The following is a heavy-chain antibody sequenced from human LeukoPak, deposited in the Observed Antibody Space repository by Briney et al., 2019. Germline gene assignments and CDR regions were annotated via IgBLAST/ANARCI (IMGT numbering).Heavy chain of an antibody. D-gene: IGHD2-21*01. V-gene: IGHV3-48*01. CDR2: ISSSSSII. J-gene: IGHJ3*02. CDR3: ARDSGCGGDCYAFDI. Sequence: PGGSLRLSCAASGFTFSSYSMNWVRQAPGKGLEWVSYISSSSSIIYYADSVKGRFTIPRDNAKNSLYLQMNSLRAEDTAVYYCARDSGCGGDCYAFDIWGQGTMVTVSS. CDR1: GFTFSSYS.